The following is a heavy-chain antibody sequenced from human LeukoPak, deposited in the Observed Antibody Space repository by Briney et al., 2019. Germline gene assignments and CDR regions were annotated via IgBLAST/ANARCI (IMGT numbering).Heavy chain of an antibody. J-gene: IGHJ4*02. CDR3: AKDHHIVVASYYFDY. CDR2: IRYDGSNK. CDR1: GFTFSSYG. D-gene: IGHD2-21*01. V-gene: IGHV3-30*02. Sequence: GGSLRLSCAASGFTFSSYGMHWVRQAPGKGLEGVAFIRYDGSNKYYADSVKGRFTISRDNSKNTLYLQMNSLRAEDTAVYYCAKDHHIVVASYYFDYWGQGTLVTVSS.